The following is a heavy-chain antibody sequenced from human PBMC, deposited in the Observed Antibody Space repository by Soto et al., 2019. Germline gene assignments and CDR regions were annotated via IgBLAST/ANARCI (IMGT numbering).Heavy chain of an antibody. D-gene: IGHD4-17*01. J-gene: IGHJ4*02. CDR2: MNPNSGNT. CDR1: GYPFTSYD. V-gene: IGHV1-8*01. CDR3: ARGRGHDYGDYGRDY. Sequence: GSVKVCFKASGYPFTSYDMNLVRQATGQGLEWMGWMNPNSGNTGYAQKFQGRVTMTRNTSISTAYMELSSLRSEDTAVYYCARGRGHDYGDYGRDYWGQGTMVTVSS.